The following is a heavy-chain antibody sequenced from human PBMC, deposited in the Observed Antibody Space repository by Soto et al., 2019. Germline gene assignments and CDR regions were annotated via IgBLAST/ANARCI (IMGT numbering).Heavy chain of an antibody. Sequence: GGSLRLSCAAPGFTVSSNYISWVRQAPGKGLEWVSVIYGGGSTYYADSVKGRFTISRDNSKNTLYLQMNSLRAEDTAVYYCARELRSIAFDIWGQGTMVTVSS. J-gene: IGHJ3*02. CDR1: GFTVSSNY. CDR2: IYGGGST. CDR3: ARELRSIAFDI. V-gene: IGHV3-66*01.